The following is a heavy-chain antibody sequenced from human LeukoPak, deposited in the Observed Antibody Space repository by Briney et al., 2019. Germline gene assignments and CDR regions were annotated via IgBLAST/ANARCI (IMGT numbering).Heavy chain of an antibody. Sequence: GGSLRLSCAASGFTFTASDLIWLRQAPGKGLEGVAKISDSAAHYADSVKGRFIIPRDTSKNILFLQMNSLRAEDTAVYYCAKRGGSSSSWYYAIEDWGQGTTVTVSS. CDR3: AKRGGSSSSWYYAIED. CDR2: ISDSAA. J-gene: IGHJ6*02. CDR1: GFTFTASD. V-gene: IGHV3-23*01. D-gene: IGHD6-6*01.